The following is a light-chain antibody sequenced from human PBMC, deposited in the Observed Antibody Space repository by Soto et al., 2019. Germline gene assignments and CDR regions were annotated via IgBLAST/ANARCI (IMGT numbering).Light chain of an antibody. CDR3: QQYYSTPRT. CDR1: QSVLYSSNNKNY. CDR2: WAS. Sequence: DIVMTQSPDSLAASLGERATINCKSSQSVLYSSNNKNYLAWYQHKPGQPPKLLIYWASTRESGVPARFSGSGSGTDFTLTISSLQAEDVAVYYCQQYYSTPRTFGQGNKVEIK. J-gene: IGKJ1*01. V-gene: IGKV4-1*01.